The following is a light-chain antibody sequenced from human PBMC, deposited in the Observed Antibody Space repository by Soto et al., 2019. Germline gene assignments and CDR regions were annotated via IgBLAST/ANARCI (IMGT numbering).Light chain of an antibody. CDR2: SAS. CDR3: QQYITLRPTYT. Sequence: EIVMTQSPATLSVSPGERATLSCRASQSISSNLAWYQQKPGQAPRLLIYSASTRATGIPARFSGSGSETEFTITISSLQSEDVAVYYCQQYITLRPTYTFGQGTKLEIK. J-gene: IGKJ2*01. V-gene: IGKV3-15*01. CDR1: QSISSN.